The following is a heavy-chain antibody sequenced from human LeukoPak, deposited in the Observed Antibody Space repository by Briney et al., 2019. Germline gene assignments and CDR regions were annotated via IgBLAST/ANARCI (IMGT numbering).Heavy chain of an antibody. V-gene: IGHV3-23*01. Sequence: GGSLRLSCAASGFTFSSYAMSWVRQAPGKGLEWVSAISGRAGTTHYADSVKGRFTISRDNAKNTLYLQMNSLRAEDTAVYYCARGFHDTWGQGTLVTVSS. CDR1: GFTFSSYA. CDR3: ARGFHDT. CDR2: ISGRAGTT. J-gene: IGHJ5*02.